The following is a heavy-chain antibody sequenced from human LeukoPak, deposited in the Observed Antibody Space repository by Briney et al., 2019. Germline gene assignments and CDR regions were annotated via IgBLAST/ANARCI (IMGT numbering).Heavy chain of an antibody. CDR2: ISYDGSNK. D-gene: IGHD5-12*01. V-gene: IGHV3-30-3*01. CDR3: ARDSNSGWY. CDR1: GFTFSSYA. Sequence: GGSLRLSCAVSGFTFSSYAMYWVRHGPGKGLEWVAFISYDGSNKYYADSVKGRFTISRDNSKNTLYLQMNSLRAEDTAVYYCARDSNSGWYWGQGTLVTVSS. J-gene: IGHJ4*02.